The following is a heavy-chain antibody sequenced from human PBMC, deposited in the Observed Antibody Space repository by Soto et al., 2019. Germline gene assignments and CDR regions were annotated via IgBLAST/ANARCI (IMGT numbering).Heavy chain of an antibody. V-gene: IGHV3-53*01. Sequence: GGSLRLSCAASGFTVSSNYMSWVRQAPGKGLEWVXVXYXXXSXYXAXSXXXXFTISRDNSKNTLYLQMNRLRAEDTALYYCASGGPSSGWYDLRDYWGQGTLVTVSS. J-gene: IGHJ4*02. CDR3: ASGGPSSGWYDLRDY. D-gene: IGHD6-19*01. CDR1: GFTVSSNY. CDR2: XYXXXSX.